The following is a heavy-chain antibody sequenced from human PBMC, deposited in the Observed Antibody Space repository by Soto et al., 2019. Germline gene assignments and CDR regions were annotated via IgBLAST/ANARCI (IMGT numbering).Heavy chain of an antibody. Sequence: ASVKVYCKTSGYTFTGHYIHCVRQAPQQGPEWMGEIGPESGATRYAEKFRGRVTMTMDTSITTVYMELRNLSPDDTAVYYCGRGRSGQVVIFYWGQGTPVTVSS. CDR3: GRGRSGQVVIFY. D-gene: IGHD1-26*01. V-gene: IGHV1-2*02. J-gene: IGHJ4*02. CDR1: GYTFTGHY. CDR2: IGPESGAT.